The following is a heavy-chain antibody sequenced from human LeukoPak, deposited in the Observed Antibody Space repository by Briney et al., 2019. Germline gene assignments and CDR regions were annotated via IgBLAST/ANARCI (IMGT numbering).Heavy chain of an antibody. CDR2: FDPESGEP. V-gene: IGHV1-24*01. CDR3: ATERPDLLIPLAPFDS. D-gene: IGHD1-14*01. Sequence: ASVKVSCKVSGYTLTELSIHWVRQIPGIGLEWLAGFDPESGEPFYAQKFQGRVTMTEDTSTDAAYMELSNLRSEDTALYYCATERPDLLIPLAPFDSWGQGTLVTVSS. J-gene: IGHJ4*02. CDR1: GYTLTELS.